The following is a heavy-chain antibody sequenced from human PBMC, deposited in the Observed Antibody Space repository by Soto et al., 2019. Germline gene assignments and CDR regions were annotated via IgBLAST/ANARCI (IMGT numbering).Heavy chain of an antibody. CDR2: ISYDGSNK. CDR3: AKEAAGPWGGMDV. J-gene: IGHJ6*02. CDR1: GFTFSSYG. Sequence: VQLVESGGGVVQPGRSLRLSCAASGFTFSSYGMHWVRQAPGKGLEWVAVISYDGSNKYYADSVKGRFTISRDNSKNTLYLQMNSLRAEDTAVYYCAKEAAGPWGGMDVWGQGTTVTVSS. D-gene: IGHD6-13*01. V-gene: IGHV3-30*18.